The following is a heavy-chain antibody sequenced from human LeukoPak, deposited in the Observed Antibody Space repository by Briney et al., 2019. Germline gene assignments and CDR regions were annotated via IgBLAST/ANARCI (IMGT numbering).Heavy chain of an antibody. CDR2: INIGGTNT. CDR3: ATDGAGFDT. J-gene: IGHJ5*02. CDR1: GFTFNDYY. V-gene: IGHV3-11*01. Sequence: GGSLRLSCAASGFTFNDYYMSWIRQAPGKGLEWLSYINIGGTNTHYADSVKGRFTISRDNAKESLYLEMNNLRAEGTAVYYCATDGAGFDTWGQGVLVTVSS.